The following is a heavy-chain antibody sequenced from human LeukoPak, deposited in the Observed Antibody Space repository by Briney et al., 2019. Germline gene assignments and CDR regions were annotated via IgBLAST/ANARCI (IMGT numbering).Heavy chain of an antibody. D-gene: IGHD1-20*01. CDR2: ISAYNGNT. J-gene: IGHJ4*02. CDR3: ARDEITGTMVSDY. V-gene: IGHV1-18*01. Sequence: ASVQVSHQASGYTFTSYGISWVGQAPGQGLEWMGWISAYNGNTNYAQKLQGRVTMTTDPSTSTAYMELRSLRSADTAVYYCARDEITGTMVSDYWGQGTLVTVSS. CDR1: GYTFTSYG.